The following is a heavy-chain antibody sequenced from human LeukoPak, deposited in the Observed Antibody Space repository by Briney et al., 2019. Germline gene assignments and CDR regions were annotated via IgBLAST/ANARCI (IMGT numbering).Heavy chain of an antibody. CDR1: GFTFSSYT. CDR3: ARGSPDDAFDI. V-gene: IGHV3-30-3*01. J-gene: IGHJ3*02. Sequence: PGGSLRLSCAASGFTFSSYTMSWVRQAPGKGLEWVAVISYDGSNKYYADSVKGRFTISRDNSKNTLYLQMNSLRAEDTAVYYCARGSPDDAFDIWGQGTMVTVSS. CDR2: ISYDGSNK.